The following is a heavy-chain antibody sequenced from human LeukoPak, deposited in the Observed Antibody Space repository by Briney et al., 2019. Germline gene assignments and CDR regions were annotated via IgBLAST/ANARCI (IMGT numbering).Heavy chain of an antibody. CDR3: AKDQSRRVHYYDSSGYWYYFDY. Sequence: GGSLRLSCAASGFTFSSYAMSWVRQAPGKGLEWVSAINGSGGSTYYADSVKGRFTISRDNSKNTLYLQMNSLRAEDTAVYYCAKDQSRRVHYYDSSGYWYYFDYWGQGTLVTVSS. CDR1: GFTFSSYA. J-gene: IGHJ4*02. D-gene: IGHD3-22*01. CDR2: INGSGGST. V-gene: IGHV3-23*01.